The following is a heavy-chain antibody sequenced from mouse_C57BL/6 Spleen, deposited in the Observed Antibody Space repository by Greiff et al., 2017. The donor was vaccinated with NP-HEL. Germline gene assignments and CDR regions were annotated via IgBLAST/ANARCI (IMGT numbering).Heavy chain of an antibody. J-gene: IGHJ1*03. D-gene: IGHD4-1*01. CDR3: AREVTGIWYFDV. V-gene: IGHV1-76*01. CDR1: GYTFTDYY. Sequence: QVHVKQSGAELVRPGASVKLSCKASGYTFTDYYINWVKQRPGQGLEWIARIYPGSGNTYYNEKFKGKATLTAEKSSSTAYMQLSSLTSEDSAVYVCAREVTGIWYFDVWGTGTTVTVSS. CDR2: IYPGSGNT.